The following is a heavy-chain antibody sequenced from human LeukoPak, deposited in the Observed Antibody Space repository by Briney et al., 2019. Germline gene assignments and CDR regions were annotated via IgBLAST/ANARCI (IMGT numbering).Heavy chain of an antibody. CDR2: INAGNGNT. D-gene: IGHD3-9*01. V-gene: IGHV1-3*01. CDR3: ARTYYDILTGSPSYNWFDP. Sequence: GASVKVSCKASGYTFTSYATHWVRQAPGQRLEWMGWINAGNGNTKYSQKFQGRVTITRDTSANTAYMELSSLRSEDTAVYYCARTYYDILTGSPSYNWFDPWGQGTLVTVSS. CDR1: GYTFTSYA. J-gene: IGHJ5*02.